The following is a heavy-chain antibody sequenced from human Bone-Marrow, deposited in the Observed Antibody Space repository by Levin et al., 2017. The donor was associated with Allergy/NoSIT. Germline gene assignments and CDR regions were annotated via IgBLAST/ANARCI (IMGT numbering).Heavy chain of an antibody. V-gene: IGHV3-74*01. J-gene: IGHJ6*02. CDR1: GFTFSNYW. CDR2: VNNDGRNT. D-gene: IGHD4-17*01. CDR3: ARELGGDYDYQYYGMDV. Sequence: GESLKISCAASGFTFSNYWMHWVRQVPGKGLVWVSRVNNDGRNTNYADSVKGRFTIARDNAKNTLFLQMNNLRAEDTSVYYCARELGGDYDYQYYGMDVWGQGTTVTVSS.